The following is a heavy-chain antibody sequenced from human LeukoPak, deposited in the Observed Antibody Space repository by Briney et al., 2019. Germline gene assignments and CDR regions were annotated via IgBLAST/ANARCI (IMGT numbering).Heavy chain of an antibody. CDR3: ARRTSYYTTDF. V-gene: IGHV4-59*08. CDR2: IYYSGTT. Sequence: SETLSLTCTVSGGSISSYYWSWIRQPPGEGLEWIGHIYYSGTTNYNPSLKSRVTISVDTSKNQFSLKLSSVTAADTAVYYCARRTSYYTTDFWGQGTLVTVSS. CDR1: GGSISSYY. J-gene: IGHJ4*02. D-gene: IGHD1-26*01.